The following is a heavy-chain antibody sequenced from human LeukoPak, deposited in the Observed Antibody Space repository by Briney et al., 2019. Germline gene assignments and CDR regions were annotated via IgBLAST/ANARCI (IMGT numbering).Heavy chain of an antibody. V-gene: IGHV3-21*04. J-gene: IGHJ5*02. Sequence: GGSLRLSCGASGFTLWAFSMNWLRQTPGKGLEWVSSISSDSSHIYYADSVKGRFTISRDNSKNTLYLQMDSLRAEDTAVCYCAESRALYSGWGSYYKGTVSWGQGTLVTVSS. CDR3: AESRALYSGWGSYYKGTVS. CDR1: GFTLWAFS. CDR2: ISSDSSHI. D-gene: IGHD3-10*01.